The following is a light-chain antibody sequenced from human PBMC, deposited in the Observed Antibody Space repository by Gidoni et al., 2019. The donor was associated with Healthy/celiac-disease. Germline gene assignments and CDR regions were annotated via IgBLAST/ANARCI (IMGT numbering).Light chain of an antibody. CDR2: YDS. V-gene: IGLV3-21*04. Sequence: YVLTQPPSGSGAPGKTARITCGGNNIGSKSVHWYQQKPGQAPVLVIYYDSDRPSGIPERFSGSNSGNTATLTISRVEAGDEADYYCQVWDSSSDLLFGGGTKLTVL. J-gene: IGLJ2*01. CDR3: QVWDSSSDLL. CDR1: NIGSKS.